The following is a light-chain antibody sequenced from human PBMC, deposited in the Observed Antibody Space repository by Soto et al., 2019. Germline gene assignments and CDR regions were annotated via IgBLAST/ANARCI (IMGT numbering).Light chain of an antibody. Sequence: DIQMTQSPSSLSASVGDRVTITCRASQDIRNYLAWYQQKPGKVPKLLIYSASTLQSGVPSRFSGSGSGTDFTLTISSLQPEDGATYYCQQLNSYPFTFGGGTKVEIK. J-gene: IGKJ4*01. CDR1: QDIRNY. V-gene: IGKV1-27*01. CDR3: QQLNSYPFT. CDR2: SAS.